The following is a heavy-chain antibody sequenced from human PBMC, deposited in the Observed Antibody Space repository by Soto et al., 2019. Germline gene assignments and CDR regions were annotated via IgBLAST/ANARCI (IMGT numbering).Heavy chain of an antibody. J-gene: IGHJ6*02. V-gene: IGHV4-4*02. CDR3: ARLGLRHYYYYYGMDV. Sequence: SETLSLTCAVSGASVSSAYWWSWVRQPPGKGPEWIGEINHRGSANYNPSLKSRVTISVDISKSQFSLRLSSVTAADTAVYYCARLGLRHYYYYYGMDVWGQGTTVTVSS. D-gene: IGHD5-12*01. CDR2: INHRGSA. CDR1: GASVSSAYW.